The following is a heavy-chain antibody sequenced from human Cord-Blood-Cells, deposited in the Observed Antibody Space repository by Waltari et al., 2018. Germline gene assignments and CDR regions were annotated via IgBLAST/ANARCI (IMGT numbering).Heavy chain of an antibody. CDR1: GYTLTELS. J-gene: IGHJ6*02. CDR2: FEPEDGET. D-gene: IGHD2-2*01. V-gene: IGHV1-24*01. CDR3: AFQVVPAARPYYYYGMDV. Sequence: QVQLVPSGAEVKKPGASVKVSCKVAGYTLTELSMHWVRTAPVIRLEWMGGFEPEDGETIYAQKCQGRVTMTEDTSTDTAYMELSSLRSEDTAVYYCAFQVVPAARPYYYYGMDVWGQGTTVTVSS.